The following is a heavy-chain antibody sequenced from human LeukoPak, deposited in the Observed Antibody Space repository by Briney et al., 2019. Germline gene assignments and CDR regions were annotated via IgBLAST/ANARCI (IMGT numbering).Heavy chain of an antibody. V-gene: IGHV4-59*01. CDR1: GGSISSYY. J-gene: IGHJ4*02. D-gene: IGHD3-16*01. Sequence: SSETLSLTCTVSGGSISSYYWSWIRQPPGKGLEWIGYIYYSGSTNYNPSLKSRVTISVDTSKNQFSLKLSSVTAADTAVYYCARDLPYFDSWGQGTLVTVSS. CDR2: IYYSGST. CDR3: ARDLPYFDS.